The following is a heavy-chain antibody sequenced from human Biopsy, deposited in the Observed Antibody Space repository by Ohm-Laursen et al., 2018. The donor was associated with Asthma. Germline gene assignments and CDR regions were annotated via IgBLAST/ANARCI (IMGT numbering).Heavy chain of an antibody. V-gene: IGHV1-69*13. CDR1: GDSFSNYA. Sequence: SVKVSCKASGDSFSNYAISWVRQAPGQRLEWMGGLIPVLGTPDHAQMFEGRVTITADESTSTAYMELSSLSSEDTAVYYCARGYSGSDRIVYYYSGLEVWGQGTTVTASS. CDR2: LIPVLGTP. D-gene: IGHD5-12*01. CDR3: ARGYSGSDRIVYYYSGLEV. J-gene: IGHJ6*02.